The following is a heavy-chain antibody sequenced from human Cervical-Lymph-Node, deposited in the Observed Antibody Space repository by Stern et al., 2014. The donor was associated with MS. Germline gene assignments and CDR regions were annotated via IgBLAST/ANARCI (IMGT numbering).Heavy chain of an antibody. CDR3: AEYNYGDPLEY. J-gene: IGHJ4*02. V-gene: IGHV5-51*01. CDR2: GYPADSDV. CDR1: GYYFSSFW. D-gene: IGHD4-17*01. Sequence: EVQLVQSGAEVKKPGESLKISCQGSGYYFSSFWIAWVRQVPGKGLEWMGIGYPADSDVRYSPSFQGQVTISADRSTAYLHWSSLSASDTAIYYCAEYNYGDPLEYWGQGTLVTVSS.